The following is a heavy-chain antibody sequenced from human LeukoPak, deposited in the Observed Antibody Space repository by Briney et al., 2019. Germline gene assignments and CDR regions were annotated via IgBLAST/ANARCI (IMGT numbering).Heavy chain of an antibody. J-gene: IGHJ4*02. V-gene: IGHV5-51*01. CDR3: ARVGVVATEWLQGYFDC. CDR2: IYPGDSDT. D-gene: IGHD2-15*01. Sequence: GESLKISCKESGHSFTSYWIGWVRQMPGKGLEWMGIIYPGDSDTRYSPSFQGQVTISVDKSISTAYLLWSSLKASDTAMYYCARVGVVATEWLQGYFDCWGQGTLVTVSS. CDR1: GHSFTSYW.